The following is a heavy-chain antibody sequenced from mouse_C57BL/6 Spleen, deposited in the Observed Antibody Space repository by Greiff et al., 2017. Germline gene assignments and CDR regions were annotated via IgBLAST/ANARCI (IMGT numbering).Heavy chain of an antibody. CDR1: GFSLTSYG. J-gene: IGHJ4*01. D-gene: IGHD4-1*02. V-gene: IGHV2-2*01. CDR3: ARTQLGRAMDY. CDR2: IWSGGST. Sequence: VQLQESGPGLVQPSQSLSITCTVSGFSLTSYGVHWVRQSPGKGLEWLGVIWSGGSTDYTAAFISRLSISKDNSKSQVFLKMNSLQADDTAIDYCARTQLGRAMDYWGQGTSVTVSS.